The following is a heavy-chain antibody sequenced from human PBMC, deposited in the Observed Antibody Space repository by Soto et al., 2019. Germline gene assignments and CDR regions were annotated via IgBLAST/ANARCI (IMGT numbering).Heavy chain of an antibody. D-gene: IGHD1-1*01. CDR2: ISAYNGNT. J-gene: IGHJ4*02. CDR3: ARDLGVGMEDY. V-gene: IGHV1-18*01. CDR1: GYTFTNYG. Sequence: QVQLVQSGAEVKKPGASVKVSCKASGYTFTNYGFSWVRQAPGQGLEWMGWISAYNGNTKYAQKLQGRVTMTTDTSTSTDYRELRRLRSDDTAVYYCARDLGVGMEDYWGQGTPVTVSS.